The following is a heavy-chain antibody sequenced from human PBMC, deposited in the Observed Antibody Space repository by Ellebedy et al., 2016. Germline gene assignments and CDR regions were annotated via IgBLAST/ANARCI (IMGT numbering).Heavy chain of an antibody. CDR3: GKYSGFTYLYYHVLDV. CDR1: GFTFSGYA. V-gene: IGHV3-23*01. D-gene: IGHD1-1*01. Sequence: GGSLRLSCEASGFTFSGYAMGWVRHSPGKGMEWVSSITDSGEGTSYADSVKGRFTISRDNSKNTLYLQMNSLRAEDTALYYCGKYSGFTYLYYHVLDVWGHGTTVTVSS. CDR2: ITDSGEGT. J-gene: IGHJ6*02.